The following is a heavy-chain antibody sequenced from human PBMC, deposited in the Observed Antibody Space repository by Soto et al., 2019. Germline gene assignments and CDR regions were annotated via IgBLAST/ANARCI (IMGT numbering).Heavy chain of an antibody. D-gene: IGHD3-9*01. CDR2: LYYSGST. V-gene: IGHV4-39*01. J-gene: IGHJ2*01. CDR3: ARSIFLQYLDGLRATLPVSAFRLNRSSDL. Sequence: PGKGLEWIGSLYYSGSTYYNPSLKSRVTISVDTSNNQFSLKLSSVTAEDTAVYYCARSIFLQYLDGLRATLPVSAFRLNRSSDL.